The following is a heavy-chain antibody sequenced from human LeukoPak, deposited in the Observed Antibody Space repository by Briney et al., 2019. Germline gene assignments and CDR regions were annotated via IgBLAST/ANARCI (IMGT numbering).Heavy chain of an antibody. Sequence: SETLSLTCTVSGGSISSYYWSWIRQPPGKGLEWIGYIYYSGSTNYNPSLKSRVTISVDTSKNQFSLKLSSVTAADTAVYYCARAGSSSARAHFDYWGQGTLVTVSS. CDR2: IYYSGST. CDR1: GGSISSYY. D-gene: IGHD6-13*01. CDR3: ARAGSSSARAHFDY. J-gene: IGHJ4*02. V-gene: IGHV4-59*01.